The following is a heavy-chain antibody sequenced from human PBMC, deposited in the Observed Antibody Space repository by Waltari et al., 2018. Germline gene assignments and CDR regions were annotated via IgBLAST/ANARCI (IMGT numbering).Heavy chain of an antibody. CDR1: GFPCSSDS. Sequence: EVQLVESGGGLVKPGGSLRLSCAASGFPCSSDSRNWVRQAPGKGLEWVSSMSSSSSYIYYADSVKGRFTISRDNAKNSLYLQMNSLRAEDTAVYYCTREGLVGVSDYWGQGTLVTVSS. D-gene: IGHD6-19*01. V-gene: IGHV3-21*01. CDR3: TREGLVGVSDY. J-gene: IGHJ4*02. CDR2: MSSSSSYI.